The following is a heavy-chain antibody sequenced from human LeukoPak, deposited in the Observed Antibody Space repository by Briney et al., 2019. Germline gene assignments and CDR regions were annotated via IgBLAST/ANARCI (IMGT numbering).Heavy chain of an antibody. D-gene: IGHD1-1*01. Sequence: GRSLTLSCAASEFTFTTYGMHWVRQAPGKGLEWVAFIYYDGSNIYYADYVKGRFTISRDISKNTLYLQMDSLRAEDTAIYYCAKDWKTNAFDYWGQGTLVTVSS. J-gene: IGHJ4*02. CDR3: AKDWKTNAFDY. V-gene: IGHV3-33*06. CDR2: IYYDGSNI. CDR1: EFTFTTYG.